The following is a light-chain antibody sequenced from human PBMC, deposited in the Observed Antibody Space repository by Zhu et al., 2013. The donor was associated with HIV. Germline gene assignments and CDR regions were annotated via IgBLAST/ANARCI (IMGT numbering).Light chain of an antibody. J-gene: IGKJ1*01. CDR3: QQFHHYPWT. V-gene: IGKV1-5*01. CDR2: AAS. Sequence: IQMTQSPSTLSASVGDRVTITCRASQSIGDWVAWYQQRPGKAPNVLIYAASSLISGVPSRFSGSGSETEFTLTVSNLQAEDFATYYCQQFHHYPWTFGQGTKV. CDR1: QSIGDW.